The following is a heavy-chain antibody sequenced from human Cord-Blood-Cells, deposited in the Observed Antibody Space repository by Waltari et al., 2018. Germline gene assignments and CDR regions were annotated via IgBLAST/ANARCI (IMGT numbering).Heavy chain of an antibody. J-gene: IGHJ4*02. D-gene: IGHD3-3*01. Sequence: EVQLLESGGGLVQPGGSLRLSCAASGFTFSSYAMSWVRQAPGKGLEWVSAISGSGGRTYYADSVKGRFTISRDNSKNTLYLQMNSLRAEDTAVYYCAKGGRNIGVVIISSFDYWGQGTLVTVSS. CDR3: AKGGRNIGVVIISSFDY. CDR1: GFTFSSYA. CDR2: ISGSGGRT. V-gene: IGHV3-23*01.